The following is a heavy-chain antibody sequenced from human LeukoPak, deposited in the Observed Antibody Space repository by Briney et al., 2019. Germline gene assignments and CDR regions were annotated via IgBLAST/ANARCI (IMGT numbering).Heavy chain of an antibody. D-gene: IGHD3-3*01. CDR3: ARERENYDFWSGYPRRGPSRHAFDI. CDR1: GYTLTELS. J-gene: IGHJ3*02. CDR2: FDPEDGET. Sequence: GASVKVSCKVSGYTLTELSMHWVRQAPGKGLEWMGGFDPEDGETIYAQKFQGRVTITVDEPTSTAYMELSSLRSEDTAVYYCARERENYDFWSGYPRRGPSRHAFDIWGQGTMVTVSS. V-gene: IGHV1-24*01.